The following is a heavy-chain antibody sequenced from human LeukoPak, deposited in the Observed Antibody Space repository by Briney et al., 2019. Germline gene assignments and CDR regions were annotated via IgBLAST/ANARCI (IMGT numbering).Heavy chain of an antibody. CDR1: GFTVSSNY. CDR2: IYSGGST. CDR3: ARTMYYYDSSGYYYYY. Sequence: GGSLRLSCAASGFTVSSNYMSWVRQAPGKGLEWVSVIYSGGSTYYADSVKGRFTISRDNSKNTLYLQMNSLRAEDTAVYYCARTMYYYDSSGYYYYYWGQGTLVTASS. J-gene: IGHJ4*02. D-gene: IGHD3-22*01. V-gene: IGHV3-53*01.